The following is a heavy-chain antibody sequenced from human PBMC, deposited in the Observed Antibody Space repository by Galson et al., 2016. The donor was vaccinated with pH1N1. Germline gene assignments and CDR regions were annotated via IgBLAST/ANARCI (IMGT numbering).Heavy chain of an antibody. CDR3: ATGILTGPDY. CDR1: GFTFSTYW. J-gene: IGHJ4*02. CDR2: IKQDGSEK. Sequence: SLRLSCAASGFTFSTYWMHWVRQAPGKGLEWVANIKQDGSEKYYVDSVKGRFTISRDNGKNSLYLQMNSLRAEDTAVYYCATGILTGPDYWGQGTLVTVSS. V-gene: IGHV3-7*01. D-gene: IGHD3-9*01.